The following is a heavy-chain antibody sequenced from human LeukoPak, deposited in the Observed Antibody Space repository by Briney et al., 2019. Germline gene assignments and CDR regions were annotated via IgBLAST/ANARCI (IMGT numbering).Heavy chain of an antibody. CDR1: GYTFTGYY. CDR3: ATGYCSGGSCYSWALDY. J-gene: IGHJ4*02. Sequence: ASVKVSCKASGYTFTGYYMHWVRQAPGQGLEWMGWINPNSGGTNYAQKFQGGVTMTRDTSISTAYMELSRLRSDDTAVYYCATGYCSGGSCYSWALDYWGQGTPVTVSS. CDR2: INPNSGGT. D-gene: IGHD2-15*01. V-gene: IGHV1-2*02.